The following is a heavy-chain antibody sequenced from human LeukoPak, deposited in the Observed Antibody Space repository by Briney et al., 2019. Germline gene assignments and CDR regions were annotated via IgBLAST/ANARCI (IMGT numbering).Heavy chain of an antibody. V-gene: IGHV1-2*02. Sequence: GASVKVSCKTSGFTFTGYYIHWVRQAPGQGFEWIGWINPDSGGADYAQKFQGRVTMTRDTSISTVYMELNSLTSDDTAVYYCARASFWESPINWFAPWGQGTLVTVSS. D-gene: IGHD3-16*01. J-gene: IGHJ5*02. CDR2: INPDSGGA. CDR1: GFTFTGYY. CDR3: ARASFWESPINWFAP.